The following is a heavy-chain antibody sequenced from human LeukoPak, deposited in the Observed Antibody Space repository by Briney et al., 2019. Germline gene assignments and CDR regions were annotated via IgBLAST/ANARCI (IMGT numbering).Heavy chain of an antibody. Sequence: PGGSLRLSCAASGFTFSSYAMSWVRQAPGRGLEWVSAISGSGGSTYYADSVKGRFTISRDNSKNTLYLQMNSLRAEDTAVYYCAKGDISLRDYSDSSGYYSVDYWGQGTMVTVSS. V-gene: IGHV3-23*01. J-gene: IGHJ4*02. CDR3: AKGDISLRDYSDSSGYYSVDY. CDR2: ISGSGGST. CDR1: GFTFSSYA. D-gene: IGHD3-22*01.